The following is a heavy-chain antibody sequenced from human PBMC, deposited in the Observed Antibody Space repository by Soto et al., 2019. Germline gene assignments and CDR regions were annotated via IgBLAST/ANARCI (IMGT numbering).Heavy chain of an antibody. D-gene: IGHD6-19*01. J-gene: IGHJ4*02. CDR2: IVPIFETL. CDR3: VVMGNVAVSNPRSFDY. V-gene: IGHV1-69*18. Sequence: QVQLVQSGAEVKKPGSSVKVSCKASGATFSGYAINWVRQAPGQGIEWLGRIVPIFETLHYAERFQGRVAITADESTTTVYMELTNLTHEDTAVYYCVVMGNVAVSNPRSFDYWGQGTQVTVSS. CDR1: GATFSGYA.